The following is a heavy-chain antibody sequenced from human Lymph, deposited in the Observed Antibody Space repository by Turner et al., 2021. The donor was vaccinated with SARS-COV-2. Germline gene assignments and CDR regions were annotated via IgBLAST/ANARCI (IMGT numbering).Heavy chain of an antibody. CDR2: IDSGGTT. V-gene: IGHV3-53*02. D-gene: IGHD6-13*01. CDR3: ARDLGTYGMDV. CDR1: GIIVSRNY. J-gene: IGHJ6*02. Sequence: EVQLVETGGGLIQPGGSLRLSCEASGIIVSRNYINWVRQAPGKGLEWVSVIDSGGTTYYADSVKGRFTISRDNYKNTLYLQMNSLRVEDTAVYYCARDLGTYGMDVWGQGTTVTVSS.